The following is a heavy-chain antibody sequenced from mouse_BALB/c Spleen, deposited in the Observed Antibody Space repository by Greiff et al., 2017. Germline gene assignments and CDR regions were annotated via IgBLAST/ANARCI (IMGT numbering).Heavy chain of an antibody. CDR3: ARDNGGAMDY. CDR1: GFTFTDNY. D-gene: IGHD1-1*02. V-gene: IGHV7-3*02. J-gene: IGHJ4*01. CDR2: IRNKANGYTT. Sequence: DVQLVESGGGLVQPGGSLRLSCATSGFTFTDNYMSWVRQPPGKALEWLGFIRNKANGYTTEYSASVKGRFTISRDNSQSILYLQMNTLRAEDSATYYCARDNGGAMDYWGQGTSVTVSS.